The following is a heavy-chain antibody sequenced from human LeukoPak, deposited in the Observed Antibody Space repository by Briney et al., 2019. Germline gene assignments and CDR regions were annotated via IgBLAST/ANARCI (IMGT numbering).Heavy chain of an antibody. CDR2: ISGGGYDT. V-gene: IGHV3-23*01. D-gene: IGHD3-10*01. CDR1: GFIFSTYA. J-gene: IGHJ4*02. Sequence: PGGSLRLSCAASGFIFSTYAMSWVRQAPGKGLEWVSAISGGGYDTFYADSVKGLFTISRDNSKNTLYLQMNSRRAEDTAVYYCANVYYYGSGSFGSRHFDCWGQGTLVTVSS. CDR3: ANVYYYGSGSFGSRHFDC.